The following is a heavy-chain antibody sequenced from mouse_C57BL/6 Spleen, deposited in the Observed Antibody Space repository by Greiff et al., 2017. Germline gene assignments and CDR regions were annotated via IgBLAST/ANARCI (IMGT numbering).Heavy chain of an antibody. CDR2: IYPGDGDT. CDR1: GYAFSSYW. D-gene: IGHD1-1*01. CDR3: ARRGPTTVAEGYFDV. V-gene: IGHV1-80*01. J-gene: IGHJ1*03. Sequence: VQLVESGAELVKPGASVKISCKASGYAFSSYWMNWVKQRPGKGLEWIGQIYPGDGDTNYNGKFKGKATLTADKSSSTAYMQLSSLTSEDSAVYFCARRGPTTVAEGYFDVWGTGTTVTVSS.